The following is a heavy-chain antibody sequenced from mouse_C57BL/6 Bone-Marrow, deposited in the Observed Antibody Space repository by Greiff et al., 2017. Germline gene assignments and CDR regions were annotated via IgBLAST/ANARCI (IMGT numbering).Heavy chain of an antibody. J-gene: IGHJ3*01. V-gene: IGHV7-1*01. CDR2: SRNKANDYTT. D-gene: IGHD2-5*01. Sequence: EVMLVESGGGLVQSGRSLRLSCATSGFTFSDFYMEWVRQAPGKGLEWIAASRNKANDYTTEYSASVKGRFIVSRDTSQSILYLQMNALRAEDTAIYYCARDAHYSNYPFADWGQGTLVTVSA. CDR3: ARDAHYSNYPFAD. CDR1: GFTFSDFY.